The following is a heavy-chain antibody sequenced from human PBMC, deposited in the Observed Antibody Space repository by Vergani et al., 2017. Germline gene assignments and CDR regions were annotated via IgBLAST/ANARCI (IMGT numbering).Heavy chain of an antibody. V-gene: IGHV3-21*01. D-gene: IGHD3-3*01. CDR3: AGATRDGFWSGAFDY. Sequence: EVQLVESGGGLVKPGGSLRLSCAASGFTFSSYSMNWVRQAPGKGLEWVSSISSSSSYIYYADSVKGRFTISRDNAKNSLYLQMNSLRAEDTAVYYCAGATRDGFWSGAFDYWGQGTLVTVSS. CDR1: GFTFSSYS. J-gene: IGHJ4*02. CDR2: ISSSSSYI.